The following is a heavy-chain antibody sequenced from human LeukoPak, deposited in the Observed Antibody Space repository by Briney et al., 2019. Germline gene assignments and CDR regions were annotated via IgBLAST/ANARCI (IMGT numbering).Heavy chain of an antibody. Sequence: GASVKVSCKASGYTFTGYYMHWVRQAPGQGLEWMGWINPNSGGTNYAQKFQGRVTMTRDTSISTAYMELSRLRSDDTAVYYCARSQLDSSGYYFDYWGQGTLVTVSS. CDR2: INPNSGGT. D-gene: IGHD3-22*01. CDR3: ARSQLDSSGYYFDY. J-gene: IGHJ4*02. V-gene: IGHV1-2*02. CDR1: GYTFTGYY.